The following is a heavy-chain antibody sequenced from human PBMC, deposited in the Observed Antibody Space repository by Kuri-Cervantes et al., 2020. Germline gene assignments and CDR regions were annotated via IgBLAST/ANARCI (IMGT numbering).Heavy chain of an antibody. CDR1: GGTFSSYA. D-gene: IGHD2-15*01. J-gene: IGHJ3*02. CDR2: ISAYNGNT. CDR3: ARDRCSGGSCYSNAFDI. V-gene: IGHV1-18*01. Sequence: ASVKVSCKASGGTFSSYAISWVRQAPGRGLEWMGWISAYNGNTNYAQKLQGRVTMTTDTSTSTAYMELRSLRSDDTAVYYCARDRCSGGSCYSNAFDIWGQGTMVTVSS.